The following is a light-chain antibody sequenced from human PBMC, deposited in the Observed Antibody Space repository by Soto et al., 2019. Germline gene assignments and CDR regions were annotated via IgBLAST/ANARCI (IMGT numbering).Light chain of an antibody. V-gene: IGKV3-15*01. CDR3: QQYDRWPVT. Sequence: EVVMTQSPATLSVSPGERVTFSCRASQSVTTISAWYQHKPGQSPRLLISDASTGASGIPPRFSGSGSGTEFTLTIDRLQSADFAVYYCQQYDRWPVTFGGGTKVEIK. CDR2: DAS. J-gene: IGKJ4*01. CDR1: QSVTTI.